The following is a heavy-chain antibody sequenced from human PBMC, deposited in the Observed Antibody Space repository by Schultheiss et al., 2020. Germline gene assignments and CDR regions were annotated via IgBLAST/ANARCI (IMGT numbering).Heavy chain of an antibody. D-gene: IGHD3-10*01. V-gene: IGHV3-30*18. J-gene: IGHJ2*01. CDR1: GFTFSSYG. CDR2: ISYDGSNK. Sequence: GESLKIACAASGFTFSSYGMHWVRQAPGKGLEWVAVISYDGSNKYYADSVKGRFTVSRDNSKNTLYLQMNSLRAEDTAVYYCAKALGSYWYFDLWGRGTLVTVSS. CDR3: AKALGSYWYFDL.